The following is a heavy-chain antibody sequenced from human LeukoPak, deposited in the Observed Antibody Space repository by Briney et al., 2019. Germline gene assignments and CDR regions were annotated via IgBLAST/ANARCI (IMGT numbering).Heavy chain of an antibody. J-gene: IGHJ6*02. CDR2: IYYSGST. D-gene: IGHD2-15*01. V-gene: IGHV4-31*01. Sequence: PSETLSLTCTVSGGSISSGGYYWSWIRQHPGKGLEWIGYIYYSGSTYYNPSLKSQVTISVDTSKNQFSLKLSSVTAADTAVYYCARVGYCSGGSCYLYYYYYGMDVWGQGTTVTVSS. CDR3: ARVGYCSGGSCYLYYYYYGMDV. CDR1: GGSISSGGYY.